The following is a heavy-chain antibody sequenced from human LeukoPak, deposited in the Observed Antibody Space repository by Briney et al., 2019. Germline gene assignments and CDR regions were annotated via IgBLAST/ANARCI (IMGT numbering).Heavy chain of an antibody. CDR3: ARDLGSITMVRGATH. Sequence: PSETLSLTCAVYGGSFSGYYWSWIRQPPGKGLEWIGEINHSGSTNYNPSLKSRVTISVDKSKNQFSLKLSSVTAADTAVYYCARDLGSITMVRGATHWGQGTLVTVSS. D-gene: IGHD3-10*01. CDR2: INHSGST. J-gene: IGHJ4*02. CDR1: GGSFSGYY. V-gene: IGHV4-34*01.